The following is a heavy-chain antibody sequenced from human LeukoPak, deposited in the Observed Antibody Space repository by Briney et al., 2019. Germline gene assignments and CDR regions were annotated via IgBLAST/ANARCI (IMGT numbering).Heavy chain of an antibody. Sequence: QPGGSLRLSCAASGFTFGSYWMHWVRQAPGKGLVWVSRINSDGSSTSYADSVKGRFTISRDNAKNTLYLQMNSLRAEDTAVYYCARALGAMGGLDYWGQGTLVTVSS. CDR1: GFTFGSYW. D-gene: IGHD5-18*01. V-gene: IGHV3-74*01. CDR3: ARALGAMGGLDY. J-gene: IGHJ4*02. CDR2: INSDGSST.